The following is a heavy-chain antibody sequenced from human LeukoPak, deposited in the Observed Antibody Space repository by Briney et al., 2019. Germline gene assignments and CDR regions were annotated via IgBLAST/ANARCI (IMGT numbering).Heavy chain of an antibody. CDR1: GASFSGYY. CDR2: INYSAST. Sequence: SETLSLTCAVYGASFSGYYWSWIRQPPGKGLEWIGDINYSASTNYNPSLRSRVTISVDMSKNQFSLELRSVTAADTAVYYCARDPYYDSGGSYHVDYWGQGTLVTVSS. CDR3: ARDPYYDSGGSYHVDY. V-gene: IGHV4-34*01. D-gene: IGHD3-22*01. J-gene: IGHJ4*02.